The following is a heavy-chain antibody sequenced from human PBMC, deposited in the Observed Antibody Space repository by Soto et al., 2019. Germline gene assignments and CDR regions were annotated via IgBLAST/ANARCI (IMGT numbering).Heavy chain of an antibody. CDR2: IYYSGST. CDR3: ARGYCSGGSCYRY. J-gene: IGHJ4*02. CDR1: GGSTSSSSYY. Sequence: PSETLSLTCTVSGGSTSSSSYYWGWIRQPPGEGLEWIGSIYYSGSTYYNPSLKSRVTISVDTSKNQFSLKLSSVTAADTAVYYCARGYCSGGSCYRYWGQGSQVTVSS. V-gene: IGHV4-39*01. D-gene: IGHD2-15*01.